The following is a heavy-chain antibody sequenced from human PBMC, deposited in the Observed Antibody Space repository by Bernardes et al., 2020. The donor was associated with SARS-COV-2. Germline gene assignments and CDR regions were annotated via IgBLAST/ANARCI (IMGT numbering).Heavy chain of an antibody. CDR2: IYYSGST. J-gene: IGHJ6*03. D-gene: IGHD2-2*02. CDR3: ARGLGYCSSTSCYIRAYYYYYMDV. CDR1: GGSISSYY. Sequence: SETLSLTCTVSGGSISSYYWSWIRQPPGKGLEWIGYIYYSGSTNYNPSLKSRVTISVDTSKNQFSLKLSSVTAADTAVYYCARGLGYCSSTSCYIRAYYYYYMDVWGKGTTVTVSS. V-gene: IGHV4-59*01.